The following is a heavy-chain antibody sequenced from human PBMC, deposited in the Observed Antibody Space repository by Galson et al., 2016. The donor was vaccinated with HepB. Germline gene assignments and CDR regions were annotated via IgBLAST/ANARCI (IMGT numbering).Heavy chain of an antibody. Sequence: SVKVSCKASGGTSSRYSITWVRQAPGQGLEWMGGIIPISSTPNYAQSFQGRVTITADEFMRTAYMELRSLRSEDTAVYYCARVYPSTSAYYFDYWGQGSLVTVSS. J-gene: IGHJ4*02. CDR2: IIPISSTP. D-gene: IGHD3-22*01. CDR1: GGTSSRYS. CDR3: ARVYPSTSAYYFDY. V-gene: IGHV1-69*13.